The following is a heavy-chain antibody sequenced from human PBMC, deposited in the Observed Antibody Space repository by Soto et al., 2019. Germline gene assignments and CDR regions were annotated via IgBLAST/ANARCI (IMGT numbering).Heavy chain of an antibody. Sequence: GGSLRLSCAASGFTVSSNYMTWVRQAPGKGLEWVSIIYSGGNTYYADPMKGRFTISRDNSKNTVYLQMNSLRAEDTAVYYCAKIPGSGHWGKGTLVTVSS. V-gene: IGHV3-53*01. CDR1: GFTVSSNY. D-gene: IGHD1-20*01. CDR2: IYSGGNT. J-gene: IGHJ4*02. CDR3: AKIPGSGH.